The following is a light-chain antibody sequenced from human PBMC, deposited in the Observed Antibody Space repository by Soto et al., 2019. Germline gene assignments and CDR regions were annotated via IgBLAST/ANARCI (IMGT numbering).Light chain of an antibody. CDR2: RAS. Sequence: DIQMTQSPSTLSASVGDRVIITCRASQDINRYVAWYQQKSGQAPKLLIYRASNLRPGVPSRFSGSGSGTDFTLTISNLQPEDFATYHCQQVDSYPLTFGGGTKVDIK. V-gene: IGKV1-9*01. CDR3: QQVDSYPLT. J-gene: IGKJ4*01. CDR1: QDINRY.